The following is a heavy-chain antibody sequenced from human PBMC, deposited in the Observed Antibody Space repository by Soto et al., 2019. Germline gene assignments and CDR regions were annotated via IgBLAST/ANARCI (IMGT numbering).Heavy chain of an antibody. CDR1: GFAFSTYG. Sequence: QVQLVESGGGVVPPGRSLRLSCAASGFAFSTYGMHWVRQAPGKGPEWVAVTTSDGARINYADSVKGRFTISRDNSRTTLYLQMNSLRIDDTAVYYCARKNPGREWELPDYWGQGTLVTVSS. J-gene: IGHJ4*02. D-gene: IGHD1-26*01. V-gene: IGHV3-30*03. CDR3: ARKNPGREWELPDY. CDR2: TTSDGARI.